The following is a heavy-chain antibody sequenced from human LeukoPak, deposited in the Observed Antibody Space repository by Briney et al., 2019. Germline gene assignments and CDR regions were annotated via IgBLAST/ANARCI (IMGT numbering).Heavy chain of an antibody. CDR2: INHSGST. V-gene: IGHV4-34*01. CDR1: GGSFSGYY. Sequence: SEALSLTCAVYGGSFSGYYWSWIRQPPGKGLEWIGEINHSGSTNYNPSLKSRVTISVDTSKNQFSLKLSSVTAADTAVYYCARVEAATGTGGMDVWGQGTTVTVSS. D-gene: IGHD6-13*01. CDR3: ARVEAATGTGGMDV. J-gene: IGHJ6*02.